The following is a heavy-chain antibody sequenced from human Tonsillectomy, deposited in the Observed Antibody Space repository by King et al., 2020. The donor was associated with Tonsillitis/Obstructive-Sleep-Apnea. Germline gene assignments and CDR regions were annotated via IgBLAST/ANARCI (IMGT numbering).Heavy chain of an antibody. CDR3: ATEDYGSGKGYYGMDV. Sequence: QLQESGPGLVKPSQTLSLTCTVSGGSINSGGYYWSWIRQHPGKGLEWIGYIYYSGSTYYNPSLKSRLTISVDTSKNQFSLKLSSVTAADTAVDYCATEDYGSGKGYYGMDVWGQGTTVTVSS. CDR2: IYYSGST. CDR1: GGSINSGGYY. J-gene: IGHJ6*02. D-gene: IGHD3-10*01. V-gene: IGHV4-31*03.